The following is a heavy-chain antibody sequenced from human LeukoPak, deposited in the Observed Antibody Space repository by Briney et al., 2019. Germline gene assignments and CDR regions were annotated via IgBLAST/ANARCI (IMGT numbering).Heavy chain of an antibody. Sequence: GGSLRLSCAASGFTFSSYAMHWVRQAPGKGLEWVAVISYDGSNKYYADSVKGRFTISRDNSKNTLYLQMNSLRAEDTAVCYCARGTPNWFDPWGQGTLVTVSS. CDR2: ISYDGSNK. V-gene: IGHV3-30-3*01. CDR3: ARGTPNWFDP. J-gene: IGHJ5*02. CDR1: GFTFSSYA.